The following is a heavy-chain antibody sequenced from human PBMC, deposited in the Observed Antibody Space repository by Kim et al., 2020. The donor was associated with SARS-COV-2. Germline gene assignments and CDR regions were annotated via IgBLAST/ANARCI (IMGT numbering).Heavy chain of an antibody. V-gene: IGHV3-49*03. J-gene: IGHJ3*02. CDR1: GFTFGDYA. CDR3: TRSFVLRYFDWLLRSDDAFDI. D-gene: IGHD3-9*01. Sequence: GGSLRLSCTASGFTFGDYAMSWFRQAPGKGLEWVGFIRSKAYGGTTEYAASVKGRFTISRDDSKSIAYLQMNSLKTEDTAVYYCTRSFVLRYFDWLLRSDDAFDIWGQGTMVTVSS. CDR2: IRSKAYGGTT.